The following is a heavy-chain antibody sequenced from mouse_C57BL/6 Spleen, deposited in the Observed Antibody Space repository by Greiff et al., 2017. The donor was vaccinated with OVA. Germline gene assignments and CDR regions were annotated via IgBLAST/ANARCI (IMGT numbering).Heavy chain of an antibody. D-gene: IGHD3-2*02. Sequence: QVQLKQPGTELVKPGASVKLSCKASGYTFTSYWMHWVKQRPGQGLEWIGNINPSNGGTNYNEKFKSKATLTVDKSSSTAYMQLSSLTSEDSAVYYCARDSSGYRYYFDYWGQGTTLTVSS. V-gene: IGHV1-53*01. CDR3: ARDSSGYRYYFDY. J-gene: IGHJ2*01. CDR2: INPSNGGT. CDR1: GYTFTSYW.